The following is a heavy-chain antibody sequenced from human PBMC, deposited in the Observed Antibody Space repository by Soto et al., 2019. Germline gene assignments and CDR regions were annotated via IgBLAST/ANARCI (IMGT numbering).Heavy chain of an antibody. CDR3: ARDRIAAAGDYYYYGMDV. Sequence: SETLSLTCTVSGGSISSYYWSWIRQPPGKGLEWIGYIYYSGSTNYNPSLKSRVTISVDTSKNQFSLKLSSVTAADTAVYYCARDRIAAAGDYYYYGMDVWGQGNPGHRLL. V-gene: IGHV4-59*01. D-gene: IGHD6-13*01. CDR2: IYYSGST. J-gene: IGHJ6*02. CDR1: GGSISSYY.